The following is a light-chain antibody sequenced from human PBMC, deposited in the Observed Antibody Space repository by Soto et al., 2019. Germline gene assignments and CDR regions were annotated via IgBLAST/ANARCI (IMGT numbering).Light chain of an antibody. CDR3: QQYNSWPLT. CDR1: QSVSTY. V-gene: IGKV3-11*01. CDR2: DAS. J-gene: IGKJ4*01. Sequence: EIVLTQSPATLSLSPWERATLSCRASQSVSTYLAWYQQKPGQAPRLLIYDASNRATGIPARFSGSGSGTDFTLTISSLQSEDFAVYYCQQYNSWPLTFGGGTKVDIK.